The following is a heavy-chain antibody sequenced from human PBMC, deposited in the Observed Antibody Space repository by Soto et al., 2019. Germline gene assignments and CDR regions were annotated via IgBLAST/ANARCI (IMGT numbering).Heavy chain of an antibody. J-gene: IGHJ4*02. D-gene: IGHD5-12*01. V-gene: IGHV1-69*02. CDR1: GGTFSSYT. Sequence: QVQLVQSGAEVKKPGSSVKVSCKASGGTFSSYTISWVRQAPGQGLEWMGRIIPILGIANYAQKFQGRVTITADKSTSTAYMDLSSLRSEDTAVYYCARRRRGRCGYSGYDSGVDYWGQGSLVTVSS. CDR3: ARRRRGRCGYSGYDSGVDY. CDR2: IIPILGIA.